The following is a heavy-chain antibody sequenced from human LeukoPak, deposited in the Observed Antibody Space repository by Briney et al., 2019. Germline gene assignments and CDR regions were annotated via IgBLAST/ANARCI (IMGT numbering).Heavy chain of an antibody. CDR1: GFTFSRHW. CDR3: ARVVLYYSYMDV. CDR2: MKEDGSEI. Sequence: GGSPRLSCAASGFTFSRHWMTWVRQAPGKGLELVANMKEDGSEIYYVDSVKGRFTISRDNAKNSLYLQMNSLRAEDTAVYYCARVVLYYSYMDVWGKGTTVTVSS. J-gene: IGHJ6*03. D-gene: IGHD6-13*01. V-gene: IGHV3-7*01.